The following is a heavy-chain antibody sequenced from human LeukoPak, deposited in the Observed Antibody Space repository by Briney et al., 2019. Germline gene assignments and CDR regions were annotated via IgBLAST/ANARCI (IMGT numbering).Heavy chain of an antibody. D-gene: IGHD4-23*01. CDR3: ARAYGGNWNFDS. Sequence: PSQTLSLTCTVSGYSISSGYYWGWIRQPPGKGLEWIGSMYHSGSTHYNPSLKSRVTMSVDTSKNQFSLNLSSVTAADTAVYYCARAYGGNWNFDSWGQGTLVTVSS. J-gene: IGHJ4*02. CDR2: MYHSGST. V-gene: IGHV4-38-2*02. CDR1: GYSISSGYY.